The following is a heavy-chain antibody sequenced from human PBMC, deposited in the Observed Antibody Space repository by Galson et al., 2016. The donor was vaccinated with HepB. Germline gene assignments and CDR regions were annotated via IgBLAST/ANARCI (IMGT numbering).Heavy chain of an antibody. V-gene: IGHV3-7*03. CDR2: INQDGTAE. Sequence: SLRLSCAASGFTFSDYWMSWLRQAPGKGLEWVANINQDGTAEYYLDSVEGRFTIARDNAKDSLYLQMNSLRAEDTAVYYCAKPIPSPGTWNFASWGQGTLVSVSS. D-gene: IGHD2-2*01. CDR3: AKPIPSPGTWNFAS. CDR1: GFTFSDYW. J-gene: IGHJ4*02.